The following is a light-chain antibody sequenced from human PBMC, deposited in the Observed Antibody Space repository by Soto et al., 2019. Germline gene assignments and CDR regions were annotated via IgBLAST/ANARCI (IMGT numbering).Light chain of an antibody. J-gene: IGKJ3*01. CDR2: GAS. V-gene: IGKV3D-20*02. CDR3: QQRSSWPFT. CDR1: QSVSSGY. Sequence: ELVLTQSPGTLSLSPGERRTLSRRASQSVSSGYLAWYQQKHGQGPRXXIYGASSRATGIPDRFSGSGSGTDLTITISSLEPEDCEVYYCQQRSSWPFTFGPGTKVDIK.